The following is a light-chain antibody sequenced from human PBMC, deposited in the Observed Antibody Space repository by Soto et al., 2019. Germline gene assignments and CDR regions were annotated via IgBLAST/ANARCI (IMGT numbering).Light chain of an antibody. V-gene: IGKV1-5*01. CDR1: QSVTNL. Sequence: IQMNQSPSTLSASVGDRVSISCRATQSVTNLLAWYQQKPGKAPKLLIHDASILGRGVPPRFSGSGAGTEFTLTISGLQPDDFATYYCQQYYSYFFSFGPGTKVDV. CDR2: DAS. CDR3: QQYYSYFFS. J-gene: IGKJ3*01.